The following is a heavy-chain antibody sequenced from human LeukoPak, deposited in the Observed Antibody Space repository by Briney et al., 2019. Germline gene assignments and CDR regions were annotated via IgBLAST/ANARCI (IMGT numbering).Heavy chain of an antibody. J-gene: IGHJ6*03. CDR2: INHSGGT. D-gene: IGHD3-22*01. CDR1: GGSFSGYY. Sequence: SETLSLTCAVYGGSFSGYYWSWIRQPPGKGLEWIGEINHSGGTNYNPSLKSRVTISVDTSKNQFSLKLSSVTAADTAVYYCARGGGRVVVIGYYYMDVWGKGTTVTVSS. CDR3: ARGGGRVVVIGYYYMDV. V-gene: IGHV4-34*01.